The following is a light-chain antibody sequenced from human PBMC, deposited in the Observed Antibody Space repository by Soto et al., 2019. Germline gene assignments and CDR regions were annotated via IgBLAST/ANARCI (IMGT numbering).Light chain of an antibody. CDR1: RSNIGAGYD. CDR3: QSYYIQRSGVV. Sequence: QAVLTQPPSVSGAPGQRVTISCTGSRSNIGAGYDVHWYQQLPGTAPKLLIDGNTNRPSGIPDRFSGSKSGTSASLAITGLQAEEEADYYCQSYYIQRSGVVFGGGTKVTVL. J-gene: IGLJ2*01. V-gene: IGLV1-40*01. CDR2: GNT.